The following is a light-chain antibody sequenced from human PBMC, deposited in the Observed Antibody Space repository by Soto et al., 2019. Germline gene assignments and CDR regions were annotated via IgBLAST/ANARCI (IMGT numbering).Light chain of an antibody. CDR1: QSISRG. CDR2: KAS. Sequence: DIQMTQSPSTLSSSVGDRVTITCRSSQSISRGLAWYQQKPGKAPNLLIYKASTLENGVPSRFSGSGSGTEFTLTIGCLQPDDFATYYCQHYNSYSEFSFGPGTKVDI. CDR3: QHYNSYSEFS. J-gene: IGKJ3*01. V-gene: IGKV1-5*03.